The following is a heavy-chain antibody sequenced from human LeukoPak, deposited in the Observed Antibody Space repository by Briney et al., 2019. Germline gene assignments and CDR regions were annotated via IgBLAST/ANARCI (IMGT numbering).Heavy chain of an antibody. Sequence: GGSLRLSCAASGFTFSSYSMNWVRQAPGQGLEWVSYISSSSSTIYYSDSVKGRFTISRDNSKNTLYLQMNSLRAEDTAVYYCAGERFGSGYEGYYYYYMDAWGKGTTVTVPS. V-gene: IGHV3-48*01. CDR1: GFTFSSYS. CDR3: AGERFGSGYEGYYYYYMDA. D-gene: IGHD5-12*01. J-gene: IGHJ6*03. CDR2: ISSSSSTI.